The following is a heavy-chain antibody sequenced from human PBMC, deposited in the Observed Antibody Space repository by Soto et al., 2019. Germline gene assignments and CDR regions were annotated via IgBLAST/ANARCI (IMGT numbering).Heavy chain of an antibody. D-gene: IGHD2-15*01. CDR1: GGSFNRDY. CDR2: INYSGST. J-gene: IGHJ6*02. V-gene: IGHV4-34*01. CDR3: ARVATKWSIGVRYYYGMDV. Sequence: PSETLSLTCAIYGGSFNRDYWSWIRQPPGKGLEWIGEINYSGSTDYNPSLKSRVTISVDTSKNQFSLKLISVTAADTAVYHCARVATKWSIGVRYYYGMDVWGQGTTVTVSS.